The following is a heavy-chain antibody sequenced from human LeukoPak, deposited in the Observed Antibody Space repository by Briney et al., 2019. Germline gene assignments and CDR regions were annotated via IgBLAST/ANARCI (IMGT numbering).Heavy chain of an antibody. CDR3: ASRATAQGYYFDY. CDR2: INPSGGST. V-gene: IGHV1-46*01. Sequence: ASVKVSCKASGYTFGGYYMHWVRQAPGQGLEWMGIINPSGGSTSYAQKFQGRVTMTRDTSTSTVYMELSSLRSEDTAVYYCASRATAQGYYFDYWGQGTLVTVSS. CDR1: GYTFGGYY. J-gene: IGHJ4*02. D-gene: IGHD5-24*01.